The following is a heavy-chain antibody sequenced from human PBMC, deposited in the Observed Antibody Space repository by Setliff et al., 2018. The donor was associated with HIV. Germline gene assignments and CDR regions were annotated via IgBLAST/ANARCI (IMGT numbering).Heavy chain of an antibody. J-gene: IGHJ3*02. V-gene: IGHV4-4*07. Sequence: SETLSLTCTVSGGSISSYYWSWIRQPAGKGLEWIGRIYTSGSTNYNPSLKSRVTMSVDTSKDQFSLKLSSVTAADTAVYYCARDRSYDSSGYIPFDIWGQGTMVTVSS. CDR3: ARDRSYDSSGYIPFDI. CDR2: IYTSGST. CDR1: GGSISSYY. D-gene: IGHD3-22*01.